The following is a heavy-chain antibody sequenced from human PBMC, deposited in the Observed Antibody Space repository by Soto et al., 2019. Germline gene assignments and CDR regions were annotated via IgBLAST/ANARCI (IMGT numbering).Heavy chain of an antibody. CDR1: GFSLSTSGLG. J-gene: IGHJ4*02. D-gene: IGHD6-19*01. Sequence: QITLKESGPTLVRPTQPLTLTCTFSGFSLSTSGLGVGWIRQPPGKALEWLALIYRNDDKSYSPSLKARLTITKDTTKNQVVLTMTHMDPVDIATYYCPHRPSGWYLFDYWGQGTLVTVSS. CDR3: PHRPSGWYLFDY. V-gene: IGHV2-5*01. CDR2: IYRNDDK.